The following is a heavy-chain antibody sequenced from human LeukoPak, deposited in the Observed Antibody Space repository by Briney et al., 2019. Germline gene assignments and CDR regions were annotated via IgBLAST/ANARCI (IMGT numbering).Heavy chain of an antibody. Sequence: PGGSLRLSCAASGFTFSSYGMHWVRQAPGKGLEGVAVIAYDGNNTYYGDSVRGRFTISRDNSKKMVYLEMNSLRVEDTAVYYCAKTGMLRRVGYLDVWGKGTAVIVSS. D-gene: IGHD1-1*01. CDR1: GFTFSSYG. CDR3: AKTGMLRRVGYLDV. CDR2: IAYDGNNT. J-gene: IGHJ6*04. V-gene: IGHV3-30*02.